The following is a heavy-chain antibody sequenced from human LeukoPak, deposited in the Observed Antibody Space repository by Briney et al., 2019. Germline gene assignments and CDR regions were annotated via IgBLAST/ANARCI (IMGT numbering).Heavy chain of an antibody. J-gene: IGHJ3*02. CDR1: GDSTVGYY. Sequence: SETLSLTCSVSGDSTVGYYWGWIRQSPGRAPEWLAYVYRSGQSDYNSSLRGRVTVSLDRSKTQVSLRLRSLTAADTTIYYCASGKYYYDDSASVNRASRTAFHIWAQGTMVLVSS. CDR3: ASGKYYYDDSASVNRASRTAFHI. D-gene: IGHD3-22*01. CDR2: VYRSGQS. V-gene: IGHV4-59*12.